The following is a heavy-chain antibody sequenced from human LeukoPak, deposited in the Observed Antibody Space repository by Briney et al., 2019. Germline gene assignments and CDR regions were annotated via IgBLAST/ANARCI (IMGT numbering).Heavy chain of an antibody. D-gene: IGHD2-15*01. CDR1: GFTFSSYG. Sequence: GGTLRPSCAASGFTFSSYGMSWVRQAPGKGLEWVSAISGSGGSTYYADSVKGRFTISRDNSKNTLYLQMNSLRAEDAAVYYCAKAPVTTCSGAYCYPFDYWGQGTLVTVSS. CDR3: AKAPVTTCSGAYCYPFDY. V-gene: IGHV3-23*01. J-gene: IGHJ4*02. CDR2: ISGSGGST.